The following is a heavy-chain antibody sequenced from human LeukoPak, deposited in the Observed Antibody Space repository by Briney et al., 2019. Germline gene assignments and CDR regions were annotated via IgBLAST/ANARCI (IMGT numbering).Heavy chain of an antibody. CDR1: GGSISSYY. J-gene: IGHJ4*02. V-gene: IGHV4-59*12. Sequence: PSETLSLTCTVSGGSISSYYWSWIRQPPGKGLEWIGYIYYSGSTNYNPSLKSRVTISVDKSKNQFSLKLSSVTAADTAVYYCARDFDTAPDYWGQGTLVTVSS. D-gene: IGHD5-18*01. CDR2: IYYSGST. CDR3: ARDFDTAPDY.